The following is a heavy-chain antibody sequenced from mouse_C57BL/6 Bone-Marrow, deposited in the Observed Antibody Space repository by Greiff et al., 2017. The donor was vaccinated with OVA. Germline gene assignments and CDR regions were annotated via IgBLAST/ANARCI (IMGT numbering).Heavy chain of an antibody. V-gene: IGHV1-63*01. CDR3: ARSGITTVVAPYWYFDV. J-gene: IGHJ1*03. D-gene: IGHD1-1*01. CDR1: GYTFTNFW. Sequence: QVQLQQSGAELVRPGTSVKMSCKASGYTFTNFWIGWAKQRPGHGLEWIGDIYPGGGYTNYNEKFKGKATLTADKSSSTAYMQFSSLTSEDSAIYYCARSGITTVVAPYWYFDVWGTGTTVTVSS. CDR2: IYPGGGYT.